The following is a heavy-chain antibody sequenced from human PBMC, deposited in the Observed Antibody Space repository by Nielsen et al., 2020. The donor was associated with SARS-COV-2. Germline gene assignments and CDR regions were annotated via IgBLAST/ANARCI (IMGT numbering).Heavy chain of an antibody. D-gene: IGHD6-19*01. V-gene: IGHV3-48*01. J-gene: IGHJ4*02. CDR1: GFTFSSYS. CDR2: ISSSSSAI. CDR3: ASGDPYSSGWGLDY. Sequence: GRSLRLSCAASGFTFSSYSMNWVRQAPGKGLEWVSYISSSSSAIYYADSVKGRFTISRDNAKNSLYLQMNSLRAEDTAVYYCASGDPYSSGWGLDYWGQGTLVTVPS.